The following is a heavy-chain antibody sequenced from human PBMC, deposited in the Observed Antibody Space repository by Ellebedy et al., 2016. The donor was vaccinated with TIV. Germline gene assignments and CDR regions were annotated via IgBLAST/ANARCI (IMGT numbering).Heavy chain of an antibody. CDR1: GGSFSGYY. CDR2: INHSGST. D-gene: IGHD3-22*01. Sequence: SETLSLTXAVYGGSFSGYYWRWIRQPPGKGLEWIGEINHSGSTNYNPSLKSRDTISVDTSKNQFSLKLSSVTAADTAVYYCARSYYYDSSGYPYYYGMDVWGQGTTVTVSS. CDR3: ARSYYYDSSGYPYYYGMDV. V-gene: IGHV4-34*01. J-gene: IGHJ6*02.